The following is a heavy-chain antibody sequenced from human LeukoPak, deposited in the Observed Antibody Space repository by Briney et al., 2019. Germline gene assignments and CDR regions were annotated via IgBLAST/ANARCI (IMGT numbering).Heavy chain of an antibody. Sequence: SETLSLTCTVSGGSISSHYWSWIRQPPGKGLEWIGYIYYSGSTSYNPSLKSRVTISVDTSKNQFSLKLSSVTAADTAVYYCARGTEGGELGYWFDPWGQGTLVTVSS. CDR1: GGSISSHY. CDR3: ARGTEGGELGYWFDP. V-gene: IGHV4-59*11. J-gene: IGHJ5*02. CDR2: IYYSGST. D-gene: IGHD1-26*01.